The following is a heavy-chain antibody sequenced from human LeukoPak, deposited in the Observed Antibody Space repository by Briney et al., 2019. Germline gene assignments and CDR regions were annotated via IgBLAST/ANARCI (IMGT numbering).Heavy chain of an antibody. Sequence: SETLSLTCTVSGGSISSYYWSWIRQPPGKGLEWIGYIYTSGSTNYNPSLKSRVTISVDTSKNQFSLKLSSVTAADTAVYYCARGDGYNLRSWFDPWGQGTLVTVSS. D-gene: IGHD5-24*01. CDR2: IYTSGST. CDR3: ARGDGYNLRSWFDP. J-gene: IGHJ5*02. CDR1: GGSISSYY. V-gene: IGHV4-4*09.